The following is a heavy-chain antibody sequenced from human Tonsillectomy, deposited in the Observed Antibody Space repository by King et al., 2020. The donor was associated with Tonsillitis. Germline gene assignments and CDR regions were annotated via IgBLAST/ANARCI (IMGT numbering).Heavy chain of an antibody. CDR1: GFNFSSYA. D-gene: IGHD3-3*01. Sequence: VQLVESGGGLVQPGGSLRLSCAASGFNFSSYAIHWVRQAPGKGLEYVSAISGNGGSTYYANSVKGRFTISRDNSKNTLYLQMGSLRAEDMAVYYCARVSHEYYDFWSGYYTYYYYYYMDVWGKGTTVTVSS. V-gene: IGHV3-64*01. CDR3: ARVSHEYYDFWSGYYTYYYYYYMDV. J-gene: IGHJ6*03. CDR2: ISGNGGST.